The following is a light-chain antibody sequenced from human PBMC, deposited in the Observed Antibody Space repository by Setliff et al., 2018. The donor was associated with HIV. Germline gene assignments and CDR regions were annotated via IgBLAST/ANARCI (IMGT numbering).Light chain of an antibody. J-gene: IGLJ1*01. CDR1: SGDVGRYNL. V-gene: IGLV2-14*02. Sequence: QSVLTQPASVSGSPGQSITISCTGTSGDVGRYNLVSWYQQQPGKPPKLMIYQASKRPSGVSNRFSGSKSGNTASLTISGLQAEDEADYYCSSYTTSSTPYVFGTGTKVTVL. CDR3: SSYTTSSTPYV. CDR2: QAS.